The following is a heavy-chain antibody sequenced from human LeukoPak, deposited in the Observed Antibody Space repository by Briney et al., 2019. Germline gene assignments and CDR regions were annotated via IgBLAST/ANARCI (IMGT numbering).Heavy chain of an antibody. V-gene: IGHV1-24*01. CDR3: ATGYYDSSGYYPHYYYYGMDV. Sequence: GASVKVSCKVSGYTLTELSMHWVRQAPGKGLEWMGGFDPEDGETIYAQKFQGRVTMTEDTSTDTAYMELSSLRSEDTAVHYCATGYYDSSGYYPHYYYYGMDVWGQGTTVTVSS. CDR2: FDPEDGET. J-gene: IGHJ6*02. CDR1: GYTLTELS. D-gene: IGHD3-22*01.